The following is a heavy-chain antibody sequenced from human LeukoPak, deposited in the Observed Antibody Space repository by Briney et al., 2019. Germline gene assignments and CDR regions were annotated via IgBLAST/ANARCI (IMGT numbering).Heavy chain of an antibody. CDR2: ISSSSSYT. CDR3: ARDDMHSSGWSGY. Sequence: GGSLRLSCAASGFTFSDYYMSWIRQAPGKGLEWVSYISSSSSYTNYAVSVKGRFTISRDNAKNSLYLQMNSLRAEDTAVYYCARDDMHSSGWSGYWGQGTLVTVSS. CDR1: GFTFSDYY. D-gene: IGHD6-19*01. J-gene: IGHJ4*02. V-gene: IGHV3-11*06.